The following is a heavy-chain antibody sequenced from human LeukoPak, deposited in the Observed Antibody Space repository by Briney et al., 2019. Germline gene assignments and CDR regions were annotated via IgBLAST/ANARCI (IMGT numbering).Heavy chain of an antibody. Sequence: GASVKVSCKASGYTFTGYYMHWVRQAPGQGLEWMGWINPNSGGTNYAQKFQGRVTMTRDTSISTAYMELSRLRSDDTAVYYCARPYYYGSGSPRFDPWGQGTLVTVSS. D-gene: IGHD3-10*01. V-gene: IGHV1-2*02. CDR3: ARPYYYGSGSPRFDP. CDR1: GYTFTGYY. CDR2: INPNSGGT. J-gene: IGHJ5*02.